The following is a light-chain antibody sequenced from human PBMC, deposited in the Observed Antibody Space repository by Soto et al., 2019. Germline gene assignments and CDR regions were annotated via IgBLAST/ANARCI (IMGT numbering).Light chain of an antibody. V-gene: IGKV1-5*03. Sequence: DIQMTQSPSTLSASVGDRVTITCRASQSISASLAWYQQKPGKAPKPLIYKASSLETGVPSRFSGSGSGTEITLTISSLQPDAFATYFCQHLATFGQGTKVEIK. CDR3: QHLAT. J-gene: IGKJ1*01. CDR2: KAS. CDR1: QSISAS.